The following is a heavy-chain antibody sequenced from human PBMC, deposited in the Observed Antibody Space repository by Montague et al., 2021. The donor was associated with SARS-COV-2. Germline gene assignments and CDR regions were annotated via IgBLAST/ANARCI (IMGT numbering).Heavy chain of an antibody. D-gene: IGHD5-24*01. Sequence: SGTPNYSPSLKSRVTISVDMSKNQFSLRFSSVTAADTAFYSCARDGYNAHQNYWYFDLWGLGTLVTVSS. CDR3: ARDGYNAHQNYWYFDL. CDR2: SGTP. J-gene: IGHJ2*01. V-gene: IGHV4-61*02.